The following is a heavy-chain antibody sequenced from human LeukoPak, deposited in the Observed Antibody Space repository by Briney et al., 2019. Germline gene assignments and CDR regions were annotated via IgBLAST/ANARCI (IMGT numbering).Heavy chain of an antibody. CDR1: GYTFTGYY. CDR3: ARVLRYSSSSEVGY. J-gene: IGHJ4*02. CDR2: INPNSGGT. Sequence: GASVKVSCKASGYTFTGYYIHWVRQAPGQGLEWMGWINPNSGGTNYAQKFQGRVTMTRDTSISTAYMELSRLRSDDTAVYYCARVLRYSSSSEVGYWGQGTLVTVSS. V-gene: IGHV1-2*02. D-gene: IGHD6-6*01.